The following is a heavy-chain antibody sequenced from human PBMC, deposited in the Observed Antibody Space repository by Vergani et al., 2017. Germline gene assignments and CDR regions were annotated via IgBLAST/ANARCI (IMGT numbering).Heavy chain of an antibody. V-gene: IGHV3-21*01. J-gene: IGHJ6*02. CDR3: ARPNRYDKATGYYNVGLGYYYGMDV. Sequence: EVQLVESGGGLVKPGGSLRLSCAASGFTFSSYSMNWVRQAPGKGLEWVSSISSSSSYIYYADSVKGRFTISRDNAKNSLYLQMNSLRAEDTAVYYCARPNRYDKATGYYNVGLGYYYGMDVWGQGTTVTVSS. D-gene: IGHD3-9*01. CDR1: GFTFSSYS. CDR2: ISSSSSYI.